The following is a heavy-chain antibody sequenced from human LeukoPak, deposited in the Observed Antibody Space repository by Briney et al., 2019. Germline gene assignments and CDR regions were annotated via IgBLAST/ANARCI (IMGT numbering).Heavy chain of an antibody. CDR3: AKDSVTMIGYAFDI. CDR1: GFTFSSYG. V-gene: IGHV3-30*18. Sequence: GGSLRLSCAASGFTFSSYGMHWVRQAPGKGLEWVAVISYDGSNKYYADSVKGRFTISRDNSKNTLYPQMNSLRAEDTAVYYCAKDSVTMIGYAFDIWGQGTMVTVSS. J-gene: IGHJ3*02. D-gene: IGHD3-22*01. CDR2: ISYDGSNK.